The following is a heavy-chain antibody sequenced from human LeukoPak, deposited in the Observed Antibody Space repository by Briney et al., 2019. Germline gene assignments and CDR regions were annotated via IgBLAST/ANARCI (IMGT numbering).Heavy chain of an antibody. J-gene: IGHJ4*02. CDR3: ARRQYSSSSFDY. Sequence: SETLSLTCTVSGGSISSSSYYWGWIRQPPGKGLEWIGSIYYSGSTYYNPSLKSRVTISVDTSKNQFSLKLSSVTAADTAVYYCARRQYSSSSFDYWGQGALVTVSS. CDR1: GGSISSSSYY. CDR2: IYYSGST. V-gene: IGHV4-39*07. D-gene: IGHD6-13*01.